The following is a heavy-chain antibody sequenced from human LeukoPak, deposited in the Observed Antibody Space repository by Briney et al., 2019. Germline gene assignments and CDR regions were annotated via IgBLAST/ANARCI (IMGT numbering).Heavy chain of an antibody. J-gene: IGHJ4*02. D-gene: IGHD1-14*01. V-gene: IGHV4-30-2*01. CDR2: IYHSGST. CDR3: ARAPERLGLDY. CDR1: GCSISSGGYS. Sequence: SQTLSLTCDVSGCSISSGGYSWSWIRQPPGKGLEWIGYIYHSGSTYYNPSLKSRVTISVDRSKNQFSLKLSSVTAADTAVYYCARAPERLGLDYWGQGTLVTVSS.